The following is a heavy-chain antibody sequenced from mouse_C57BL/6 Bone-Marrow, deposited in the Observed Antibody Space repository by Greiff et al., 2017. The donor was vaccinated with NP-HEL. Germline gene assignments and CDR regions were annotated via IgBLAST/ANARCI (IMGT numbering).Heavy chain of an antibody. D-gene: IGHD2-12*01. CDR2: ISYSGST. Sequence: EVKVEESGPGMVKPSQSLSLTCTVTGYSITSGYDWHWIRHFPGNKLEWMGYISYSGSTNYNPSLKSRISITHDTSKNHFFLKLNSVTTEDTATYYCARDDDAAWFAYWGQGTLVTVSA. J-gene: IGHJ3*01. CDR1: GYSITSGYD. CDR3: ARDDDAAWFAY. V-gene: IGHV3-1*01.